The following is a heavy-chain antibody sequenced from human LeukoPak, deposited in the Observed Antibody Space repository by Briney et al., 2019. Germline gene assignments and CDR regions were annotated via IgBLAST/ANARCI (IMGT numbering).Heavy chain of an antibody. Sequence: PSETLSLTCTVSGGSISSSSYYWGWIRQPLGKGLEWIGSIYYSGSTYYNPSLKSRVTISVDTSKNQFSLKLSSVTAADTAVYYCARGGYYYDSSGYSNDAFDIWGQGTMVTVS. CDR1: GGSISSSSYY. V-gene: IGHV4-39*01. D-gene: IGHD3-22*01. J-gene: IGHJ3*02. CDR3: ARGGYYYDSSGYSNDAFDI. CDR2: IYYSGST.